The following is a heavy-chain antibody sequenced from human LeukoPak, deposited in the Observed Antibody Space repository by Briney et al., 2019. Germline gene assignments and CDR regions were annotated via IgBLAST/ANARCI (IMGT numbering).Heavy chain of an antibody. D-gene: IGHD3-10*01. CDR2: ISGSGVTT. J-gene: IGHJ5*02. CDR1: GFTFSSYA. CDR3: APGGAYGSGTWFDP. V-gene: IGHV3-23*01. Sequence: TGGSLRLSCEASGFTFSSYAMSWVRQAPGKGLEWVSGISGSGVTTYYADSVKGRFTISRDNSKSTLFLQLNSLRAEDTALYYRAPGGAYGSGTWFDPWGQGTLVSVSS.